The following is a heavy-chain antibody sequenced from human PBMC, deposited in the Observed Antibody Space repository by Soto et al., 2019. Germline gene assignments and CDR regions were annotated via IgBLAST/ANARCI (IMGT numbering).Heavy chain of an antibody. CDR1: GFTFSDYY. CDR2: ISSSGSTI. Sequence: GSLRLSCAASGFTFSDYYMSWIRQAPGKGLEWVSYISSSGSTIYYADSVKGRFTISRDNAKNSLYLQMNSLRAEDTAVYYCARDQYSSSWYDYNWFDPWGQGTLVTVSS. CDR3: ARDQYSSSWYDYNWFDP. D-gene: IGHD6-13*01. V-gene: IGHV3-11*01. J-gene: IGHJ5*02.